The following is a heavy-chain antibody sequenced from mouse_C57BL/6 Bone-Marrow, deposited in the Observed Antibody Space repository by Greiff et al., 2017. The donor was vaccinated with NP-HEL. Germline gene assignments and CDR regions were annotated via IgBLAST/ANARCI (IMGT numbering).Heavy chain of an antibody. V-gene: IGHV1-4*01. CDR2: INPSSGYT. CDR1: GYTFTSYT. CDR3: ARTGLLQLRLRGAMDY. J-gene: IGHJ4*01. D-gene: IGHD3-2*02. Sequence: QVQLQQSGAELARPGASVKMSCKASGYTFTSYTMHWVKQRPGQGLEWIGYINPSSGYTKYNQKFKDKATLTADKSSSTAYMQLSSLTSEDSAVYYCARTGLLQLRLRGAMDYWGQGTSVTVSS.